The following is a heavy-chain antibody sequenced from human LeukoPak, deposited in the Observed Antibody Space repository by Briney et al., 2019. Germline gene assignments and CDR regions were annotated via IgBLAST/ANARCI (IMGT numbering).Heavy chain of an antibody. CDR3: ARLYGNYQNYFDF. CDR1: GGSISTITYY. Sequence: SETLSLTCTVSGGSISTITYYWGWIRQPPGKGLEWVGHMYYRGNTFYNPSLKSRVTISVDTSKNQFSLKLRSVTAADTAVEYCARLYGNYQNYFDFWGQGTLVTVSS. J-gene: IGHJ4*02. CDR2: MYYRGNT. V-gene: IGHV4-39*07. D-gene: IGHD1-7*01.